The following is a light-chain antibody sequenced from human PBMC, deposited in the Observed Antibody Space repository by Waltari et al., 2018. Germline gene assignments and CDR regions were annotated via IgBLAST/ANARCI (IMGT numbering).Light chain of an antibody. V-gene: IGLV1-47*01. CDR2: RTN. CDR3: ATWDGSLTAWV. CDR1: TSNIGRNY. Sequence: QSVLTQPPSASGTPGQRVTISCSGSTSNIGRNYVYWYQQFPGTAPKLRVYRTNGRPSGGPDRISGSKSGTAASLAISGLRSEDEADYYCATWDGSLTAWVFGGGTKVTVL. J-gene: IGLJ3*02.